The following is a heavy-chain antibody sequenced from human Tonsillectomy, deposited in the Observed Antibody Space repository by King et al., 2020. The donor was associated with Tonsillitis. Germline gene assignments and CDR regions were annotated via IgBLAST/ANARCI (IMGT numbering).Heavy chain of an antibody. D-gene: IGHD3-16*01. V-gene: IGHV4-30-4*01. CDR1: GDSISSGDSF. Sequence: VQLQESGPGLVKPSQTLSLTCTVSGDSISSGDSFWSWVRQPPGKTLEWIGYIYYSGSTYYSPSLRSRVTMSVDTSKNQFSLKLSSVTAADTAVYYCARGGETLAPLDYWGQGTLVTVSS. CDR3: ARGGETLAPLDY. CDR2: IYYSGST. J-gene: IGHJ4*02.